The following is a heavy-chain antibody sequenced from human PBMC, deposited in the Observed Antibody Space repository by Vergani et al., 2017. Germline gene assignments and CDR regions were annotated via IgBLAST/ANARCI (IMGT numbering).Heavy chain of an antibody. CDR3: ARGRGRVGARD. Sequence: QVQLQQWGAGLLKPSETLSLTCAVYGGSFSGYYWSWIRQPPGKGLEWIGEINHSGSTNYNPSLKIRVTISVDTSKNQFSLKLSSVTAADTAVYYCARGRGRVGARDWGQGTLVTVSS. V-gene: IGHV4-34*01. D-gene: IGHD1-26*01. J-gene: IGHJ4*02. CDR1: GGSFSGYY. CDR2: INHSGST.